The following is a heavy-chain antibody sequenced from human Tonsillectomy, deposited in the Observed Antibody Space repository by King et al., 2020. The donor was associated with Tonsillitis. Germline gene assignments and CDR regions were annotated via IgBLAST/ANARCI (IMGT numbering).Heavy chain of an antibody. CDR1: GGSISSYN. CDR3: ASPFPVLKY. J-gene: IGHJ4*02. V-gene: IGHV4-59*01. CDR2: ISSSGST. Sequence: VQLQESGPGLVKPSETLSLTCTVSGGSISSYNWSWIRQPPGKGLEWIGYISSSGSTNYNPPLKSRVTISVDTSKNQFSLKLCSVTAADTAVYYCASPFPVLKYWGQGTLVTVSS. D-gene: IGHD3-9*01.